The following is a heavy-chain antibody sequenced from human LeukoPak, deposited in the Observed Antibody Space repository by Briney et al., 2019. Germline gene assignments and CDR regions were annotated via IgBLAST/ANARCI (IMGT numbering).Heavy chain of an antibody. Sequence: TSETLSLTCTVSGGSISNYYWTWIRQPAGKGLEWIGRLYTSGSTNYNPSLKSRVTMSVDTSKNQFSLNLSSLTAADTAVYYCARGYGAHSMDVWGQGTTVTVSS. CDR2: LYTSGST. J-gene: IGHJ6*02. CDR1: GGSISNYY. D-gene: IGHD4-17*01. V-gene: IGHV4-4*07. CDR3: ARGYGAHSMDV.